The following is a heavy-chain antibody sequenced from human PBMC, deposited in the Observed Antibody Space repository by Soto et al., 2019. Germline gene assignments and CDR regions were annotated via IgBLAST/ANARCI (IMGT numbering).Heavy chain of an antibody. V-gene: IGHV4-39*01. Sequence: PSETLSLTCTVSGGSISSSSYYWGWIRQPPGKGLEWIGSIYYSGSTYYNPSLKSRVTISVDTSKNQFSLKLSSVTAADTAVYYCARSDYDFWSGYLNWFDPWGKGTLVTVSS. D-gene: IGHD3-3*01. CDR2: IYYSGST. CDR1: GGSISSSSYY. CDR3: ARSDYDFWSGYLNWFDP. J-gene: IGHJ5*02.